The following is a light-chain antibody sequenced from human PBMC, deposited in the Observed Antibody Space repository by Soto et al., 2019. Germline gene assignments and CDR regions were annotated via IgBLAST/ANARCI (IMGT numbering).Light chain of an antibody. CDR2: DVS. J-gene: IGLJ1*01. CDR1: SSDVGGYNY. CDR3: SSYTSSFGV. Sequence: QSALTQPVSVSGSPGQSITISCTGTSSDVGGYNYVSWYQQHPGKAPKLMIYDVSNRPSRVSNRFSGSKSGNTASLTISGLQAEDEADYYCSSYTSSFGVFGTGTKLTVL. V-gene: IGLV2-14*01.